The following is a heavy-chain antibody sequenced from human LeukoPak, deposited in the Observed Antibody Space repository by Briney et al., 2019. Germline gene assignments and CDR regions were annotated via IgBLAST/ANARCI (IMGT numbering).Heavy chain of an antibody. J-gene: IGHJ4*02. CDR3: ARDPRRVRGVIYFDY. V-gene: IGHV4-59*01. CDR1: GGSISSYY. Sequence: KASETLSLTCTVSGGSISSYYWSWIRQPPGKGLEWIGYIYYSGSTNYSPSLKSRVTISVDTSKNQFSLKLSSVTAADTAVYYCARDPRRVRGVIYFDYWGQGTLVTVSS. D-gene: IGHD3-10*01. CDR2: IYYSGST.